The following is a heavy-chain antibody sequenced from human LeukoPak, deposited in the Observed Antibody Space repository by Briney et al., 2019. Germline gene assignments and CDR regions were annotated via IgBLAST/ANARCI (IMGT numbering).Heavy chain of an antibody. CDR3: ARDLWFGADYYGMDV. CDR2: IYSGGST. CDR1: GFTVSSNY. Sequence: GGSLRLSCAASGFTVSSNYMSWVRQAPGKGLEWVSVIYSGGSTYYADSVKGRFTISRHSSKNTLYLQMNSLRAEDTAVYYCARDLWFGADYYGMDVWGQGTTVTVSS. D-gene: IGHD3-10*01. V-gene: IGHV3-53*04. J-gene: IGHJ6*02.